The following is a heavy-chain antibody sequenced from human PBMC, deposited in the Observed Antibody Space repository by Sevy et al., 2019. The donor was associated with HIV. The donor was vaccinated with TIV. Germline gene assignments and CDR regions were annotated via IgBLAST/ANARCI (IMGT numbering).Heavy chain of an antibody. V-gene: IGHV4-59*01. CDR3: ARSRYKVVPAASLDYYYGMDV. D-gene: IGHD2-2*01. Sequence: SETLSLTCTVSGGSISSYYWSWIRQPPGKGLEWIGYIYYSGSTNYNPSLKSRVTISVDTSKNQFSLKLSSVTAADTAVYYCARSRYKVVPAASLDYYYGMDVWGQGTTVTVSS. CDR2: IYYSGST. J-gene: IGHJ6*02. CDR1: GGSISSYY.